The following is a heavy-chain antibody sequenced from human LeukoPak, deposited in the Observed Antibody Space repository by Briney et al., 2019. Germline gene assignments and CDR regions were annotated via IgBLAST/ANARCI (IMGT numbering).Heavy chain of an antibody. CDR2: IYSDGTT. CDR3: AREGSSGWYEFWFDP. J-gene: IGHJ5*02. CDR1: GLTVSSNY. Sequence: PGGSLRLSCAASGLTVSSNYMSWVRQAPGKGLEWVSVIYSDGTTYYADSVKGRFIISRDNSNNTLYLQMNNVRAEDAAVYYCAREGSSGWYEFWFDPWGQGTLVTVSS. V-gene: IGHV3-66*01. D-gene: IGHD6-19*01.